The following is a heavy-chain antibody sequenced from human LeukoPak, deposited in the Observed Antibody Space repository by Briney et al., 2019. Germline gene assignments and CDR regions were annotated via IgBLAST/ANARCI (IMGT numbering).Heavy chain of an antibody. V-gene: IGHV3-7*03. J-gene: IGHJ5*02. D-gene: IGHD4-17*01. CDR3: AKESTVTPGNVNWFDP. Sequence: GGSLRLSCVASGFSFSNYWMTWVRQAPGKGLEWVANIKEDGGEKYYVDSVKGRFTISRDNAKNSLYLQMNSLRAEDTAMYYCAKESTVTPGNVNWFDPWGQGTLVTVSS. CDR2: IKEDGGEK. CDR1: GFSFSNYW.